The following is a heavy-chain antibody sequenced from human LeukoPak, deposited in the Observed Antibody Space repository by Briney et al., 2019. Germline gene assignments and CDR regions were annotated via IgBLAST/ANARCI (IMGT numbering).Heavy chain of an antibody. J-gene: IGHJ4*02. Sequence: SETLSLTCTVSGGSISSGDYYWSWIRQPPGKGLEWIGYIYCSGSTYYNPSLKSRVTISVDTSKNQFSLKLSSVTAADTAVYYCARTRTDYGDYVEDYWGQGTLVTVSS. CDR2: IYCSGST. D-gene: IGHD4-17*01. CDR3: ARTRTDYGDYVEDY. CDR1: GGSISSGDYY. V-gene: IGHV4-30-4*01.